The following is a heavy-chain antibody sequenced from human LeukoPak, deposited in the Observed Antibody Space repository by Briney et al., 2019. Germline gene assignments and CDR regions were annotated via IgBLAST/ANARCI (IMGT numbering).Heavy chain of an antibody. J-gene: IGHJ5*02. V-gene: IGHV3-7*01. CDR1: GFTFNSYW. CDR3: ARGEYNWNDLHL. Sequence: GGSLRLSCSVSGFTFNSYWMTWVRQAPGQGLEWVANIKQDGGQKYYVDAVKGRFTISRDNAKDSLYLQMESLRVEDTAVYYCARGEYNWNDLHLWGQGTLVTVSS. D-gene: IGHD1-20*01. CDR2: IKQDGGQK.